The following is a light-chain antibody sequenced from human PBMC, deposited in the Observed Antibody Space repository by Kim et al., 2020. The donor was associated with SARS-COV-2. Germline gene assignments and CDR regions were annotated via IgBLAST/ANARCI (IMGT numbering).Light chain of an antibody. CDR2: GVT. CDR3: SSYAGTYTSVI. V-gene: IGLV2-11*01. Sequence: QSALTQPRSVSGSPGQSVTISCTGTSSDVGSYDYVSWYQQHLGKAPKLVMFGVTKRPSGVPDRFSGSKSANTASLTISGLQAEDEADYYCSSYAGTYTSVIFGGGTKVTVL. CDR1: SSDVGSYDY. J-gene: IGLJ2*01.